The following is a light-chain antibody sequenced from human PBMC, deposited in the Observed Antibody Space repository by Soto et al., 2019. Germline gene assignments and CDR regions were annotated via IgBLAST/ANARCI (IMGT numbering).Light chain of an antibody. V-gene: IGLV2-8*01. CDR3: TSYAVTYSFFYV. J-gene: IGLJ1*01. Sequence: ALSEPHPASGTPGQSVTVACAGSSSDVGAYNYVSWYQQLPGKAPKLIIYEVSKRPSGVPDRFSGSKSGNTASLTVPGLQAEDKADYHCTSYAVTYSFFYVFGTGTKVTVL. CDR1: SSDVGAYNY. CDR2: EVS.